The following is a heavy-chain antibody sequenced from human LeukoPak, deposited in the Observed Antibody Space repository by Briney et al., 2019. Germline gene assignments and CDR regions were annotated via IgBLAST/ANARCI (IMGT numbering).Heavy chain of an antibody. CDR1: GFTFSRYA. D-gene: IGHD3-16*01. V-gene: IGHV3-23*01. CDR3: AKVGPAYYLDY. J-gene: IGHJ4*02. CDR2: ISGSGGST. Sequence: GGALRLSCAASGFTFSRYAMSWVGQAPGKGLEGVAAISGSGGSTYYADSVKGRLTIYRENSKNTLYLQMNSLRAEDTAVYYCAKVGPAYYLDYWGQATMVTVSS.